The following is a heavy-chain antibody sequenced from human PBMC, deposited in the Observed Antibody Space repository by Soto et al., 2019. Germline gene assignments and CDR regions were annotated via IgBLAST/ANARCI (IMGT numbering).Heavy chain of an antibody. CDR3: ARTEYGDYVRGAFDI. J-gene: IGHJ3*02. CDR1: GFTFSSHN. V-gene: IGHV3-21*01. Sequence: EVQLVESGGGLVKPGGSLRLSCAASGFTFSSHNVNWVRQAPGKGLEWVSCISGSSSYIFYADSVKGRFTISRDNAKNSLYLQMNSLRVEDKAVYYCARTEYGDYVRGAFDIWGQGTMVTVSS. CDR2: ISGSSSYI. D-gene: IGHD4-17*01.